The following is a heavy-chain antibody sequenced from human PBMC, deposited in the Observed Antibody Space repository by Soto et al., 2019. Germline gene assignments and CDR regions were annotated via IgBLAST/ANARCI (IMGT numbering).Heavy chain of an antibody. V-gene: IGHV1-69*01. J-gene: IGHJ6*02. CDR2: FIPIFGTA. CDR3: AKADIVVVPAALRDYYYGMDV. D-gene: IGHD2-2*01. CDR1: GGTFSSYA. Sequence: QVQLVQSGAEVKKPGSSVKVSCKASGGTFSSYAISWVRQAPGQGLEWMGGFIPIFGTANYAQKCQGRVTITADESTSTAYMEMSSLRSEDTAVYYCAKADIVVVPAALRDYYYGMDVWGQGTTVTVSS.